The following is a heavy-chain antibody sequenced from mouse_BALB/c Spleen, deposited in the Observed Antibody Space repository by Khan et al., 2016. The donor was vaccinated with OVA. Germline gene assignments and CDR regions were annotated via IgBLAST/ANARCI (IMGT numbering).Heavy chain of an antibody. CDR2: INTYTGEP. Sequence: QIQLVQSGPELKKPGETVKISCKASGYTFTNYGMNWVKQAPGKVLKWMGWINTYTGEPTYADDFKGRFAFSLETSASTAYLQINNLKNEDMATYFCTRGLNYYGSWFAYWGQGTLVTVSA. V-gene: IGHV9-1*02. CDR3: TRGLNYYGSWFAY. CDR1: GYTFTNYG. J-gene: IGHJ3*01. D-gene: IGHD1-1*01.